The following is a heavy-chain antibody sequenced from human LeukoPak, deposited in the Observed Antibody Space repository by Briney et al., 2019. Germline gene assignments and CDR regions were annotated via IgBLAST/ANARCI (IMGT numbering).Heavy chain of an antibody. CDR1: GFTFSNAW. J-gene: IGHJ4*02. D-gene: IGHD2-2*01. CDR2: IKSKTDGGTT. V-gene: IGHV3-15*01. Sequence: PGGSLRLSCAASGFTFSNAWMSWVRQAPGKGLEWVGRIKSKTDGGTTDYAAPVKGRFTISRDDSKNTLYPQMNSLKTEDTAVYYCTTSLCSSTSCSGHFDYWGQGTLVTVSS. CDR3: TTSLCSSTSCSGHFDY.